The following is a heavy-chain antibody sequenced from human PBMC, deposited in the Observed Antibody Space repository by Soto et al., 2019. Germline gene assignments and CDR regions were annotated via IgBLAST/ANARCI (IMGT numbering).Heavy chain of an antibody. D-gene: IGHD1-1*01. CDR1: GGSISSYY. CDR3: ARDLAAGSWNWKNWFDP. J-gene: IGHJ5*02. Sequence: TSETLSLTCTVSGGSISSYYWSWIRQPPGKGLEWIAYIHYTGTTTYNPSLKSRVTISADTSENQFSLKLSSVTAADTAVYYCARDLAAGSWNWKNWFDPWGHGTLVTVSS. V-gene: IGHV4-59*01. CDR2: IHYTGTT.